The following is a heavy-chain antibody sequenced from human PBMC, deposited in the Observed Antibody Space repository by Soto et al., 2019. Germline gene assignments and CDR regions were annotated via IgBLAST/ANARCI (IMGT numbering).Heavy chain of an antibody. CDR1: GFTFSSYG. J-gene: IGHJ4*02. D-gene: IGHD4-17*01. Sequence: QVQLVESGGGVVQPGRSLRLSCEASGFTFSSYGMHWVRQAPGKGLEWMAIISYDGSDKYYADSVKGRFTISRDNSKNTLYLQMNSLRAEDTAVYYCAKDRYGGNSYFDYWGQGTLVTVSS. CDR3: AKDRYGGNSYFDY. V-gene: IGHV3-30*18. CDR2: ISYDGSDK.